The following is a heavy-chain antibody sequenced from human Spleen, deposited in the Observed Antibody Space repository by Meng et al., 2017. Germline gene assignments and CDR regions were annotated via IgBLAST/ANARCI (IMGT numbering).Heavy chain of an antibody. Sequence: GGSLRFSCAASGFTFDDYGMSWVRQAPGKGLEWVSYISSSGSTTYDADAVKGRFTISRDNTKNSLYLQMNSLRAEDTAIYYCARSRYYYYGMDVWGQGTTVTVSS. J-gene: IGHJ6*02. CDR1: GFTFDDYG. CDR2: ISSSGSTT. CDR3: ARSRYYYYGMDV. V-gene: IGHV3-48*03.